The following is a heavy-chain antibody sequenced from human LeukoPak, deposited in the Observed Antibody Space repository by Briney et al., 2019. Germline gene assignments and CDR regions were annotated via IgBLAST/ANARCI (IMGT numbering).Heavy chain of an antibody. CDR1: GYTFTGYY. J-gene: IGHJ4*02. V-gene: IGHV1-2*02. CDR3: ARTHYDILTGYHGDYFDY. D-gene: IGHD3-9*01. CDR2: INPNSGGT. Sequence: ASVKVSCKASGYTFTGYYMHWVRQAPGQGLEWMGWINPNSGGTNYAQKFQDRVTMTRDTSISTAYMELSRLRSDDTAVYYCARTHYDILTGYHGDYFDYWGQGTLVTVSS.